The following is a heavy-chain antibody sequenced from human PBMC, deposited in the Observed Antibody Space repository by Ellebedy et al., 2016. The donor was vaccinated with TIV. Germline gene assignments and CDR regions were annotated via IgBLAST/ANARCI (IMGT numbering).Heavy chain of an antibody. Sequence: GGSLRLSXAASGFTFDDYAMHWVRQAPGKGLEWVSGISWNSGSIDYADSVKGRFTISRDNAKNSLYLQMNSLRAEDTAFYYCVQAGGILSGWYNYWGQGALVAVSS. CDR1: GFTFDDYA. D-gene: IGHD6-19*01. J-gene: IGHJ4*02. V-gene: IGHV3-9*01. CDR2: ISWNSGSI. CDR3: VQAGGILSGWYNY.